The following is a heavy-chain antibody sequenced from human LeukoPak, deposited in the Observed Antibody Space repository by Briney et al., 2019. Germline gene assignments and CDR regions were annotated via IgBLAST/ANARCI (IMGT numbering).Heavy chain of an antibody. J-gene: IGHJ4*02. CDR1: GFTFSSYG. D-gene: IGHD3-10*01. V-gene: IGHV3-30*18. CDR2: ISYDGSNK. CDR3: AKDLPDYYGSGGAGC. Sequence: AGGSLRLSCAASGFTFSSYGMHWVRQAPGKGLEWVAVISYDGSNKYYADSVKGRFTISRDNSKNTLYLQMNSLRAEDTAVYYCAKDLPDYYGSGGAGCWGQGTLVTVSS.